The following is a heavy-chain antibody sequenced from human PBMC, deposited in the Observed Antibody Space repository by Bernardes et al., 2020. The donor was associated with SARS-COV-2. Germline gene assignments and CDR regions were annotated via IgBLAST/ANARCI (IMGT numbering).Heavy chain of an antibody. Sequence: GGSLRLSCAASAFSFSGSSLHWVRQPPGKGLEWIGRIKTKANSYATKYAESMKGKFTISRDDSMNTAFLQMSSLEPEDTAVYYCLIGGIYYGRWGQGTLVTVSS. J-gene: IGHJ4*02. V-gene: IGHV3-73*01. CDR3: LIGGIYYGR. CDR1: AFSFSGSS. CDR2: IKTKANSYAT. D-gene: IGHD3-3*01.